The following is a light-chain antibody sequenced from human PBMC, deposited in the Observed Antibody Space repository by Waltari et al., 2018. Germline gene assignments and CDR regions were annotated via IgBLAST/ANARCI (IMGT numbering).Light chain of an antibody. CDR3: QVWDNTSDQGI. V-gene: IGLV3-21*02. CDR2: FDS. Sequence: SYVLTQPPSVSVAPGQTATIPCGGNNIATKSVHWYQQKPAQDPFLAVCFDSDRPSGSPERVSGSNAGNTATLTISRVEPGDEADYFCQVWDNTSDQGIFGGGTKLTVL. J-gene: IGLJ2*01. CDR1: NIATKS.